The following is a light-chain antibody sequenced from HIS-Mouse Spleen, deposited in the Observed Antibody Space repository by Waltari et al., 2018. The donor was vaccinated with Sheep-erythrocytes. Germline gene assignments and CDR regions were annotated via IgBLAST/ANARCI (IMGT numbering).Light chain of an antibody. CDR2: DAS. CDR3: QQFNSYPFT. CDR1: QGISSA. V-gene: IGKV1-13*02. Sequence: AIQLTQSPSSLSASVGDRVPITCRASQGISSALACYQQKPGKAPKLLIYDASSLESGVPSRFSGSGSGTDFTLTISSLQPEDFATYYCQQFNSYPFTFGPGTKVDIK. J-gene: IGKJ3*01.